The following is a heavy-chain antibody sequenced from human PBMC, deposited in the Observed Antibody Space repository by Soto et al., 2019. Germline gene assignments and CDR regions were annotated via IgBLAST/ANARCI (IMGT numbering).Heavy chain of an antibody. D-gene: IGHD3-10*01. Sequence: GGSLRLSCAASGFTFSSYAMSWFRQAPGKGLEWVSAISGSGGSTYYADSVKGRFTISRDNSKNTLYLQMNSLRAEDTAVYYCAKDGWGSGNRYFDYWGQGTLVTVSS. CDR2: ISGSGGST. CDR1: GFTFSSYA. V-gene: IGHV3-23*01. CDR3: AKDGWGSGNRYFDY. J-gene: IGHJ4*02.